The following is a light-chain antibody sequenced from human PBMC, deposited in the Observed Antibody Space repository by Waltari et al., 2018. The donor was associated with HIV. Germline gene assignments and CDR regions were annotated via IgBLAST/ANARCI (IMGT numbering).Light chain of an antibody. CDR3: QVWDSSGDHWV. J-gene: IGLJ3*02. CDR1: NIGGKS. V-gene: IGLV3-21*04. Sequence: SYVLTQPPSVSVAPGQTARITCGGNNIGGKSVHWYQQKSGQAPILVMYYDNDRPSGIPGRFSGSNSGSTATLTISRVEAGDEADFYCQVWDSSGDHWVFGGGTKLTVL. CDR2: YDN.